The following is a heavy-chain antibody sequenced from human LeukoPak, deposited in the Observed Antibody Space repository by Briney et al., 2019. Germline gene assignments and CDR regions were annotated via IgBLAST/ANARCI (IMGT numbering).Heavy chain of an antibody. V-gene: IGHV1-2*02. Sequence: ASVKVSCKASGYTFTGHYMHWVRQAPGQGLEWMGWIKPNSGGTSHAQKFQGRVTMTRDTSISTAYMELRRLTSDDTAVYYCARGGWELLRTSFDYWGQGPLVPVTS. CDR1: GYTFTGHY. J-gene: IGHJ4*02. CDR2: IKPNSGGT. CDR3: ARGGWELLRTSFDY. D-gene: IGHD1-26*01.